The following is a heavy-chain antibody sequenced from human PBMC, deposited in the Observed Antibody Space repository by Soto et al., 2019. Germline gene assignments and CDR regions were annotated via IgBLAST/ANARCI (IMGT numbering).Heavy chain of an antibody. CDR3: AREGSSSWFNWFDP. J-gene: IGHJ5*02. CDR1: GFTFSSYW. V-gene: IGHV3-7*01. D-gene: IGHD6-13*01. CDR2: IKQDGSEK. Sequence: EVQLVESGGGLVQPGGSLRLSCAASGFTFSSYWMSWVRQAPGKGLEWVANIKQDGSEKYYVDYVKGRFNISRDNAKNALDLQTNGLSAEDTAVYYCAREGSSSWFNWFDPWGQGILVTVSS.